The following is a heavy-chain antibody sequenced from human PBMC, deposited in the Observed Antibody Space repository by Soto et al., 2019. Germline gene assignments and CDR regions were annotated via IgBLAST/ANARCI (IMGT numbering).Heavy chain of an antibody. Sequence: LGESLKLSYTGSGCRFTRYFIGWVRQMPGKGLEWMGIIYPGDSDTRYSPSFQGQVTISADKSISTAYLQWSSLKASDTAMYYCAISYGASYPDSSGYYSYFDYWGQGTLVTVSS. CDR1: GCRFTRYF. V-gene: IGHV5-51*01. CDR2: IYPGDSDT. CDR3: AISYGASYPDSSGYYSYFDY. J-gene: IGHJ4*02. D-gene: IGHD3-22*01.